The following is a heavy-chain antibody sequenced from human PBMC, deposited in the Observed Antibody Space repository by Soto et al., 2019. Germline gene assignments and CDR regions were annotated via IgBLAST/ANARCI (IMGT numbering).Heavy chain of an antibody. Sequence: EVQLVESGGGLVQPGGSVRLSCAASKFTITSYWMHWVRQAPGKGLVWVSRINSDGSSISYADAVKGRFTISRDNAKNTLYLQMNSLRVEDTAVYYCAREVSHGYVLRGMDVSGQGTTVTVFS. CDR1: KFTITSYW. CDR3: AREVSHGYVLRGMDV. CDR2: INSDGSSI. J-gene: IGHJ6*02. D-gene: IGHD5-18*01. V-gene: IGHV3-74*01.